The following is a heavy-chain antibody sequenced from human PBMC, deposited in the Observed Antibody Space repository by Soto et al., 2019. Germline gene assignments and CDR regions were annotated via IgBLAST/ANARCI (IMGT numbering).Heavy chain of an antibody. CDR3: ARGGIAVGGWGKVDY. D-gene: IGHD6-19*01. J-gene: IGHJ4*02. Sequence: EVQLVESGGGLVQPGGSLRLSCAASGFTFSSYEMNWVRQAPGKGLEWVSYISSSGSTIYYIDSVKGRLTISRDNANNSLYLKMNSLRAEDTAVYYCARGGIAVGGWGKVDYWGQGTLITVSS. V-gene: IGHV3-48*03. CDR1: GFTFSSYE. CDR2: ISSSGSTI.